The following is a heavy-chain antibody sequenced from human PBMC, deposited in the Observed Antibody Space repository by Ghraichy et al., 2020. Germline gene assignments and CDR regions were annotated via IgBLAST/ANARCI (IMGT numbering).Heavy chain of an antibody. CDR1: GYTFSDYY. V-gene: IGHV1-2*06. CDR2: SDPNS. CDR3: ARSSYHYFFDY. Sequence: ASVKVSCKVSGYTFSDYYIHWVRQAPGQGLEWVGRSDPNSDYTENFQGRLTMTRDTSTSTAYMELSGLRYDDTAVYYCARSSYHYFFDYWGQGTPVTVSS. D-gene: IGHD2-2*01. J-gene: IGHJ4*02.